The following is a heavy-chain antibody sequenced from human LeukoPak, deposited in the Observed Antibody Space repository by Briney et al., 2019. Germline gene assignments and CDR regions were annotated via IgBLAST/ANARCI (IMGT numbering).Heavy chain of an antibody. J-gene: IGHJ5*02. D-gene: IGHD3-22*01. CDR1: GGSISSYY. V-gene: IGHV4-4*09. CDR3: ARLQPNYYDSSGCYWFDP. CDR2: IYTSGST. Sequence: PSETLSLTCTVSGGSISSYYWSWIRQPPGKGLEWIGYIYTSGSTNYIPSLKSRVTISVDTSKNQFSLKLSSVTAADTAMYYCARLQPNYYDSSGCYWFDPWGQGTLVTVSS.